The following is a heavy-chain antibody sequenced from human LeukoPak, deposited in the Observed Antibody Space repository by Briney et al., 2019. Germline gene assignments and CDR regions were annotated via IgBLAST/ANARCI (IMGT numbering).Heavy chain of an antibody. CDR1: GFTFDDYA. CDR3: AKDSVRSISWYKDYYYYMDV. J-gene: IGHJ6*03. Sequence: GGSLRLSCAASGFTFDDYAMHWVRPAPGKGLEWVSLISGAGGSTYYADSVKGRFTISRDNSKNSLYLQMNSLRTEDTALYYCAKDSVRSISWYKDYYYYMDVWGKGTTVTVSS. V-gene: IGHV3-43*02. CDR2: ISGAGGST. D-gene: IGHD6-13*01.